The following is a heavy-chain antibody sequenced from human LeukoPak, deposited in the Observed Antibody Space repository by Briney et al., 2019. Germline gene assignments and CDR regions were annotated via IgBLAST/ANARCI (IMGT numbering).Heavy chain of an antibody. CDR1: GFTFDDYA. D-gene: IGHD6-13*01. CDR3: ARAHSAAGTGYYYGMDV. CDR2: ISWNSGNI. V-gene: IGHV3-9*01. Sequence: PGGSLRLSCAASGFTFDDYAMHWVRQAPGKGLEWVSGISWNSGNIGYADSVKGRFTISRDNAKNSLYLQMNSLRAEGTAVYYCARAHSAAGTGYYYGMDVWGQGTTVTVSS. J-gene: IGHJ6*02.